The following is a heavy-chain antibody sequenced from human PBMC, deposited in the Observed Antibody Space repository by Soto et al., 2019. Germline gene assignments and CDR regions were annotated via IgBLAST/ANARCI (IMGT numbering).Heavy chain of an antibody. CDR3: ARGVAAAGGWFDP. D-gene: IGHD6-13*01. J-gene: IGHJ5*02. V-gene: IGHV4-30-4*01. CDR2: IYYSGST. CDR1: GGSISSGDYY. Sequence: PSETLSLTCTVSGGSISSGDYYWSWIRQPPGKGLEWIGYIYYSGSTYYKPSLKSRVTISVDTSKNQFSLKRSSVTAADTAVYYCARGVAAAGGWFDPWGQGTLVNVSS.